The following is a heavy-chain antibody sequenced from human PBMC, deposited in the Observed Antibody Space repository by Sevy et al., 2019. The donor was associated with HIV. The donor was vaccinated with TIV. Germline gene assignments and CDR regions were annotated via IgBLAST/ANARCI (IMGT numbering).Heavy chain of an antibody. CDR3: AKADSRYYYDSSGYYSS. J-gene: IGHJ4*02. CDR2: ISGSGGST. V-gene: IGHV3-23*01. D-gene: IGHD3-22*01. CDR1: GFTFSSYA. Sequence: GGSLRLSCAASGFTFSSYAMSWVRQAPGKGLEWVSAISGSGGSTYYADSVKGRFTISRDNSKNTLYLQMNSLRAEDTAVYYCAKADSRYYYDSSGYYSSWGPGTLVTVSS.